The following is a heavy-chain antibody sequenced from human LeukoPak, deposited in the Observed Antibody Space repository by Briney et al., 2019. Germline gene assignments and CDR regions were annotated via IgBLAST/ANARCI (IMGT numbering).Heavy chain of an antibody. Sequence: GGSLRLSCAASGFTVSSNYMSWVRQAPGKGLEWVSVIYSGGSTYYADSVKGRFTISRDNSKNTLYLQMNSLRAEDTAVYYCAKDRTVGFGELMGFFDYWGQGTLVTVSS. CDR1: GFTVSSNY. V-gene: IGHV3-53*05. CDR3: AKDRTVGFGELMGFFDY. D-gene: IGHD3-10*01. CDR2: IYSGGST. J-gene: IGHJ4*02.